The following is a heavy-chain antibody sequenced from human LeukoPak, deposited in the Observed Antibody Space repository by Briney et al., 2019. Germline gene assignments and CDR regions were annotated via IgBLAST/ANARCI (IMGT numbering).Heavy chain of an antibody. CDR3: ARDVHKLTRHNWFDP. V-gene: IGHV4-4*07. D-gene: IGHD4-23*01. CDR1: GGSISSYY. J-gene: IGHJ5*02. Sequence: SETLSLTCTVSGGSISSYYWSWIRQPAGKGLEWIGRIYTSGSTNYNPSLKSRVTMSVDTSKNQFSLKLSSVTAADTAVYYCARDVHKLTRHNWFDPWGQGTLVTVSS. CDR2: IYTSGST.